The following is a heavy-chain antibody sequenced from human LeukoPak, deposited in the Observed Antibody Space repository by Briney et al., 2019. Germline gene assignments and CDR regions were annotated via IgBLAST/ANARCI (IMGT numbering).Heavy chain of an antibody. CDR3: AALKYSSGWYEWYFDL. CDR1: GGSISSYY. CDR2: IYYSGIT. Sequence: PSETLSLTCTVSGGSISSYYWSWIRQPPEKGLEWIGYIYYSGITNCNPSLKSRVTISVDTPKNRFSLKLSSVTAADTAVYYCAALKYSSGWYEWYFDLWGRGTLVTVSS. J-gene: IGHJ2*01. V-gene: IGHV4-59*01. D-gene: IGHD6-19*01.